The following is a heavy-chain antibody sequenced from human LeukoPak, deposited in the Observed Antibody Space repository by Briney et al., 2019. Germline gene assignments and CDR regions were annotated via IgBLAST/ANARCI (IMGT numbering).Heavy chain of an antibody. D-gene: IGHD3-3*01. CDR3: ASMSGYYPSYYFDY. V-gene: IGHV1-18*01. CDR2: ISAYNGNI. CDR1: GYTFISYG. J-gene: IGHJ4*02. Sequence: GASVKVSCKASGYTFISYGITWVRQAPGQGLEWLGWISAYNGNIDYAQKLQGRVTLTTDTSTSTAYMEVRSLRSDDTAVYYCASMSGYYPSYYFDYWGQGTLVTVS.